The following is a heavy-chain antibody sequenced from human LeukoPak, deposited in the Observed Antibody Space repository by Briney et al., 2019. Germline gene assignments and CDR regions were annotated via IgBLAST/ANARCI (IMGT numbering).Heavy chain of an antibody. D-gene: IGHD2-2*01. V-gene: IGHV3-30*18. CDR2: ISYDGSNK. CDR3: AKDSGVVALDY. CDR1: GFTFSTYG. Sequence: GRSLRLSCAASGFTFSTYGMHWVRQAPGKGLEWVAVISYDGSNKDYVDSVKGRFTISRDNSKNTLYLQMNSLRAEDTAVYYCAKDSGVVALDYWGQGTLVTVSS. J-gene: IGHJ4*02.